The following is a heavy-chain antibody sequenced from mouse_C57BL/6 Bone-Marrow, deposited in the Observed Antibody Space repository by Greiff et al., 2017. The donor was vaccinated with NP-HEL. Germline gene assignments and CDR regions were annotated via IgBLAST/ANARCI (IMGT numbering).Heavy chain of an antibody. D-gene: IGHD1-1*01. Sequence: QVQLKQSGAELVKPGASVKLSCKASGYTFTSYWMHWVKQRPGQGLEWIGMIHPNSGSTNYNEKFKSKATLTVDKSSSTAYMQLSSLTSEDSAVYYCARRGSSPFAYWGQGTLVTVSA. CDR1: GYTFTSYW. J-gene: IGHJ3*01. CDR2: IHPNSGST. V-gene: IGHV1-64*01. CDR3: ARRGSSPFAY.